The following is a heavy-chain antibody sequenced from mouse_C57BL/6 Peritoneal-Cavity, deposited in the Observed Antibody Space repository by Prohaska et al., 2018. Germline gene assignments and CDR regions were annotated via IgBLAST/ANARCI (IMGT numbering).Heavy chain of an antibody. CDR1: GFTFSGVW. CDR2: INSDGRAI. CDR3: MRSRGDY. J-gene: IGHJ2*01. V-gene: IGHV11-2*01. Sequence: EVQLLETGGGLVQPVGSRGLSCEDSGFTFSGVWMGWVRQRPGKTLEGIGNINSDGRAINYAPSIKDRFTIFRDNYKSSLYLQMSNVRSEETATYFCMRSRGDYWGQGTTLTVSS.